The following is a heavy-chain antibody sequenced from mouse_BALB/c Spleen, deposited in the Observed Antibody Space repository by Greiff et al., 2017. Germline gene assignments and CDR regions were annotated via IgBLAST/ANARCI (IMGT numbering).Heavy chain of an antibody. CDR1: GYTFSSYW. Sequence: QVQLQQSGAELMKPGASVKISCKATGYTFSSYWIEWVKQRPGHGLEWIGEILPGSGSTNYNEKFKGKATFTADTSSNTAYMQLSSLTSEDSAVYYCARKGAIITTAHFDYWGQGTTLTVSS. CDR2: ILPGSGST. D-gene: IGHD1-2*01. V-gene: IGHV1-9*01. J-gene: IGHJ2*01. CDR3: ARKGAIITTAHFDY.